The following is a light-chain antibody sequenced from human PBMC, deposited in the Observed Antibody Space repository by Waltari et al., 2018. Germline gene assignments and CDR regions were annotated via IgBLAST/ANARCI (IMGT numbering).Light chain of an antibody. CDR3: QQRSNWPPGT. CDR1: QSVRSY. J-gene: IGKJ3*01. V-gene: IGKV3-11*01. CDR2: DAS. Sequence: EIVLTQSPATLSLSPGERATLSCRASQSVRSYLAWYQQKPGQPPRLLIYDASNRATAIPARFSGSGSGTDFTLTISSLEPEDFAVYYCQQRSNWPPGTFGPGTKVDIK.